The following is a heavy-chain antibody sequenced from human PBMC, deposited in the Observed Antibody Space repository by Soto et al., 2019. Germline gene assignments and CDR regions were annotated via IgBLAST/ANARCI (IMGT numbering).Heavy chain of an antibody. CDR3: ARENLVWFGEFNYFDY. CDR1: GFTFSSYS. J-gene: IGHJ4*02. D-gene: IGHD3-10*01. Sequence: GGSLRLSCAASGFTFSSYSMNWVRQAPGKGLEWVSYISSSSSTIYYADSVKGRFTISRDNAKNSLYLQMNSLRAEDTAVYYCARENLVWFGEFNYFDYWGQGTLVTVSS. V-gene: IGHV3-48*01. CDR2: ISSSSSTI.